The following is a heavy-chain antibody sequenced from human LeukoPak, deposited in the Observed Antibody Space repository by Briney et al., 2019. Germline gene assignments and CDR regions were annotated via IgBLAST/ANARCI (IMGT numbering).Heavy chain of an antibody. V-gene: IGHV4-59*01. CDR1: GGSINSYY. CDR3: AKSYHYDSGGYYFDHDP. D-gene: IGHD3-22*01. Sequence: PSETLSLTCTVSGGSINSYYWSWIRQPPGKGLEWIGYTYYSGSTNYNPSLKSRVTISVDTSKNQFSLKMSSVTAADTAVYYCAKSYHYDSGGYYFDHDPWGQGTLVTVSS. CDR2: TYYSGST. J-gene: IGHJ5*02.